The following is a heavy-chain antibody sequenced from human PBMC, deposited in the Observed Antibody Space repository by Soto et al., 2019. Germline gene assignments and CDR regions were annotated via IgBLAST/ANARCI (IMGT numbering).Heavy chain of an antibody. V-gene: IGHV3-30-3*01. CDR3: ARDRHQYASSGYYYTFYYYSMDV. Sequence: GGSLRLSCAASGFTFSRYAIHWVRQAPGKGLEWVAVISYDGNNKYLADSVKGRFTISRDNSKSTLHLEMNSLGAEDTAVYYCARDRHQYASSGYYYTFYYYSMDVWGQGTAVTVSS. D-gene: IGHD3-22*01. CDR1: GFTFSRYA. CDR2: ISYDGNNK. J-gene: IGHJ6*02.